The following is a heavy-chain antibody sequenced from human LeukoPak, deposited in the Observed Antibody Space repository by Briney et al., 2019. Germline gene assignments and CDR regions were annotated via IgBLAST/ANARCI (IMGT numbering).Heavy chain of an antibody. CDR3: ANDVDTTMVQKGYDP. D-gene: IGHD5-18*01. V-gene: IGHV3-23*01. J-gene: IGHJ5*02. CDR1: GFTFSSYA. CDR2: ISGSDANT. Sequence: GGSLRLSCAASGFTFSSYAMTWVRQAPGKGLEWVSAISGSDANTYYADSVKGRFTISRDNSKNTLYLQMNSLRAEDTAVYYCANDVDTTMVQKGYDPWGQGTLVTVSS.